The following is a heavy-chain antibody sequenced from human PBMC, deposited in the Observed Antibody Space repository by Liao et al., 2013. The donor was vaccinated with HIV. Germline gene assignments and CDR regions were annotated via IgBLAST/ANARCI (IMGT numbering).Heavy chain of an antibody. CDR3: ARAQGANILTGYPTRYYFDS. V-gene: IGHV4-59*01. CDR2: ISYNGRT. Sequence: QVHLQESGPGLVKPWETLSLTCTVSGGAIRGYYWNWIRQSPGKGLEWIGYISYNGRTNYNPSLHSRVTIFVDTSTNQFSLRLSSVTAADTAVYYCARAQGANILTGYPTRYYFDSWGQGTLVTVSS. D-gene: IGHD3-9*01. J-gene: IGHJ4*02. CDR1: GGAIRGYY.